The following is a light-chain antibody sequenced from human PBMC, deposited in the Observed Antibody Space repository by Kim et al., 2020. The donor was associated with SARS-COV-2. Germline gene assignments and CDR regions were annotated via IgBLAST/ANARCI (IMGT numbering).Light chain of an antibody. CDR2: AAS. CDR1: QGISNS. CDR3: QQYYSTPLT. V-gene: IGKV1-NL1*01. J-gene: IGKJ4*01. Sequence: ASVGDRVTIACRASQGISNSLVWYQQKPGKAPKLLLYAASRLESGVPSTFSGSGSETDYTLTISILQPEDFATYYCQQYYSTPLTFGGGTKVDIK.